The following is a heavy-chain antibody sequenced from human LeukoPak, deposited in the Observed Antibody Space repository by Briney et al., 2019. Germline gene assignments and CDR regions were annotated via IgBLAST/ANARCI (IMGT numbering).Heavy chain of an antibody. CDR1: GFTFSSYA. Sequence: PGGSLRLSCAVSGFTFSSYAMSWVRQAPGKGLEWVSAISGSGGSTYYVDSVKGRFTISRDNSKNTLYLQMTSLRAEDTAVYYCAKETVRSSGWYNYWGQGTLVTVSS. J-gene: IGHJ4*02. CDR2: ISGSGGST. CDR3: AKETVRSSGWYNY. V-gene: IGHV3-23*01. D-gene: IGHD6-19*01.